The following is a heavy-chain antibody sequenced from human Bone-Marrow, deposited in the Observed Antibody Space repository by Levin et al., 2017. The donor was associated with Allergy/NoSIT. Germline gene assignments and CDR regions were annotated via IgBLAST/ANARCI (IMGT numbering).Heavy chain of an antibody. Sequence: GGSLRLSCAASGFTFSSRGMHWVRQAPGKGLEWVAVIWNDGSNKYYGDSVKGRFTISRDNSNKTLYLQMNSLRAEDTAVYYCARGGTNWGYPVDQYNYYMDVWGKGTTVTVTS. CDR1: GFTFSSRG. CDR3: ARGGTNWGYPVDQYNYYMDV. V-gene: IGHV3-33*01. J-gene: IGHJ6*03. CDR2: IWNDGSNK. D-gene: IGHD7-27*01.